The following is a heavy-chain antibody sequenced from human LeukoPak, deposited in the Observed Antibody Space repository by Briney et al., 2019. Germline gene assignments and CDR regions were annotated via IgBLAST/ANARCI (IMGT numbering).Heavy chain of an antibody. D-gene: IGHD3-9*01. CDR1: GFNLDDYG. J-gene: IGHJ4*02. Sequence: GGSLRLSCAASGFNLDDYGMSWVRQGPGKGLEWVAGTNWNGGSTGYADSVKGRFTISRDNAKNSLYLQMNSLRAEDTAVYYCARQTGLLDYWGQGTLVTVSS. V-gene: IGHV3-20*04. CDR2: TNWNGGST. CDR3: ARQTGLLDY.